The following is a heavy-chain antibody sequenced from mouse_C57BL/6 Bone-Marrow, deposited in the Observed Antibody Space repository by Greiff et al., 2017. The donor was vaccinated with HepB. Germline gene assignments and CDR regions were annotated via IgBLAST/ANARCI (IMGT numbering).Heavy chain of an antibody. Sequence: VQLKESGPGLVKPSQTVFLTCTVTGISITTGNYRWSWIRQFPGNKLEWIGYIYYSGTITYNPSLTSRTTITRDTPKNQFFLEMNSLTAEDTATYYCARYSNYESAMDYWGQGTSVTVSS. V-gene: IGHV3-5*01. D-gene: IGHD2-5*01. J-gene: IGHJ4*01. CDR2: IYYSGTI. CDR3: ARYSNYESAMDY. CDR1: GISITTGNYR.